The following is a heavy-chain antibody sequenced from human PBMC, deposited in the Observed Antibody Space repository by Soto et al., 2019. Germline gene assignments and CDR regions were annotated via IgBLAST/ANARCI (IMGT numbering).Heavy chain of an antibody. CDR3: ARDTPQLAVAPTARKNDY. V-gene: IGHV1-18*01. J-gene: IGHJ4*02. D-gene: IGHD6-19*01. CDR2: ISAYNGNT. CDR1: GYAFTSYG. Sequence: ALVKVSWKASGYAFTSYGISWGRQAPGQGLEWMGWISAYNGNTNYAQKLQGRVTMTTDTSTSTAYMELRSLRSDDTAVYYCARDTPQLAVAPTARKNDYWGQGTLVTVSS.